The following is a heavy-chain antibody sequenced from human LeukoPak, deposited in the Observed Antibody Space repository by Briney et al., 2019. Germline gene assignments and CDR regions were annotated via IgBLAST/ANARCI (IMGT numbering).Heavy chain of an antibody. CDR2: IGSSGTYI. D-gene: IGHD1-26*01. Sequence: GGSLRLSCAASGFTLSSYSMNWVRQAPGKGLEWVSSIGSSGTYIYYADSVKGRFTISRDNSKNTLYLQMNSLRAEDTAVYYCAKVPPQLPYYYYYMDVWGKGTTVTVSS. CDR3: AKVPPQLPYYYYYMDV. V-gene: IGHV3-21*04. CDR1: GFTLSSYS. J-gene: IGHJ6*03.